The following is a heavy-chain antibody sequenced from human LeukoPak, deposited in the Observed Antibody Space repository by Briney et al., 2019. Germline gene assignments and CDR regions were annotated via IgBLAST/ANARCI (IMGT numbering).Heavy chain of an antibody. CDR3: ARSPYYYDSSGYSFDY. D-gene: IGHD3-22*01. Sequence: PSETLSLTYTVSGGSISSYYWSWIRQPPGKGLEWIGYIYYSGSTNYNPSLKSRVTISVDTSKNQFSLKLSSVTAADTAVYYCARSPYYYDSSGYSFDYWGQGTLVTVSS. CDR2: IYYSGST. J-gene: IGHJ4*02. CDR1: GGSISSYY. V-gene: IGHV4-59*01.